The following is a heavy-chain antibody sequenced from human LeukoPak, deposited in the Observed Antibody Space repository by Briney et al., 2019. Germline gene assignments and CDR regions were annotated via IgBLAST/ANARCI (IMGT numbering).Heavy chain of an antibody. D-gene: IGHD6-13*01. Sequence: TGGSLRLSCAAPGFTFSSYSMNWVRQAPGKGLEWVAFIRYDGSNKYYADSVKGRFTISRDNSKNTLYLQMNSLRAEDTAVYYCAKVQQVAYSSSSFDYWGQGTLVTVSS. CDR1: GFTFSSYS. J-gene: IGHJ4*02. V-gene: IGHV3-30*02. CDR3: AKVQQVAYSSSSFDY. CDR2: IRYDGSNK.